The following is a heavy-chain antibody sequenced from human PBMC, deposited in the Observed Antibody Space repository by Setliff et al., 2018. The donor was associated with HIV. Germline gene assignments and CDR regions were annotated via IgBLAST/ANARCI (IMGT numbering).Heavy chain of an antibody. J-gene: IGHJ4*02. CDR3: ARDPRGAVAGFDY. V-gene: IGHV3-15*01. D-gene: IGHD6-19*01. CDR1: GFTFTNAW. CDR2: IKSKTDGETE. Sequence: PGGSLRLSCAASGFTFTNAWMSWVRQAQGKGLEWVGRIKSKTDGETEDYAAPVKGRFTISRDNSKNTLSLQMNRLRADDTAVYFCARDPRGAVAGFDYWGQGTLVTVSS.